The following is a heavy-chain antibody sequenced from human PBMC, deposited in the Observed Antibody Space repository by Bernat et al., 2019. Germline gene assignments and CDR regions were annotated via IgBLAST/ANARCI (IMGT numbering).Heavy chain of an antibody. CDR2: IYSGGST. D-gene: IGHD4-23*01. V-gene: IGHV3-53*02. CDR3: ASRTVVPRLDYYYYGMDV. CDR1: GFTVSSNY. J-gene: IGHJ6*02. Sequence: EVQLVETGGGLIQPGGSLRLSCAASGFTVSSNYMSWVRQAPGKGLECVSVIYSGGSTYYADSVKGRFTISRDNSKNTLYLQMNSLRAEDTAVYYCASRTVVPRLDYYYYGMDVWGQGTTVTVSS.